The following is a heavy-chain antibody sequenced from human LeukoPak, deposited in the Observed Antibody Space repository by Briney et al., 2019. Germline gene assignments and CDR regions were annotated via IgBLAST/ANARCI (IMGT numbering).Heavy chain of an antibody. CDR1: GYTFTSYG. J-gene: IGHJ4*02. Sequence: ASVKVSCKASGYTFTSYGISWVRQAPGQGLEWMGWISAYNGNTNYAQKLQGRVTMTTDTSTSTAYMELRSLRSDDTAVYYCARTQPRYSNYGDYFDYWGQGTLVTVSS. D-gene: IGHD4-4*01. CDR2: ISAYNGNT. CDR3: ARTQPRYSNYGDYFDY. V-gene: IGHV1-18*01.